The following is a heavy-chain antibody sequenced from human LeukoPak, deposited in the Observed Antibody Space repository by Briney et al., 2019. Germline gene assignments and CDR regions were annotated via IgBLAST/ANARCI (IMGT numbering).Heavy chain of an antibody. D-gene: IGHD3-9*01. CDR1: GFTFTSYS. V-gene: IGHV3-21*01. CDR2: ISSSSSYI. J-gene: IGHJ5*02. CDR3: ARGAVEALMTGERWFDT. Sequence: GGSLRLSCAASGFTFTSYSMNWVRQAPGKGLEWVSSISSSSSYIYYADSVKGRFTISRDNAKNSLYLQMNSLRAEDTAVYYCARGAVEALMTGERWFDTWRQGTLVTVSS.